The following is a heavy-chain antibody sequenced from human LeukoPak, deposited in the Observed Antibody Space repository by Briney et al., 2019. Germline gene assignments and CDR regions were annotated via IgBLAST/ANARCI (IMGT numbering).Heavy chain of an antibody. V-gene: IGHV5-51*01. CDR3: ASLTYYYDSSGYSREDAFDI. J-gene: IGHJ3*02. CDR1: GYSFTSYW. CDR2: IYPGDSDT. D-gene: IGHD3-22*01. Sequence: GESLQISCKGSGYSFTSYWIGWVRQMPGKGLEWMGIIYPGDSDTRYSPSFQGQVTISADKSISTAYLQWSSLKASDTAMYYCASLTYYYDSSGYSREDAFDIWGQGTMVTVSS.